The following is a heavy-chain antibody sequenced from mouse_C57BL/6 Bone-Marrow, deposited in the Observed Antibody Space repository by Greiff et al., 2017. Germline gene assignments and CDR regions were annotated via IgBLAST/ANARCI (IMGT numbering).Heavy chain of an antibody. CDR3: ARQLGREYFDY. Sequence: QVQLQQSGPGLVQPSQSLSITCTVSGFSLTSYGVHWVRQSPGKGLEWLGVIWSGGSTDYNAAFISRLSISKDNSKSQVFFKMNSLQADDTAIYYCARQLGREYFDYWGQGTTLTVSS. V-gene: IGHV2-2*01. CDR1: GFSLTSYG. J-gene: IGHJ2*01. D-gene: IGHD4-1*02. CDR2: IWSGGST.